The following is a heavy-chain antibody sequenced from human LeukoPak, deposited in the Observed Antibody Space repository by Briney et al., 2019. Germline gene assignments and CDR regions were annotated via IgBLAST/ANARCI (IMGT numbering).Heavy chain of an antibody. Sequence: SVKVSCEASGGTFSSYAISWVRQAPGQGLEWMGGIIPIFGTANYAQKFQGRVTITADESTSTAYMELSSLRSEDTAVYYCARASTVVTPLRYYMDVWGKGTTVTISS. CDR1: GGTFSSYA. D-gene: IGHD4-23*01. CDR3: ARASTVVTPLRYYMDV. V-gene: IGHV1-69*13. J-gene: IGHJ6*03. CDR2: IIPIFGTA.